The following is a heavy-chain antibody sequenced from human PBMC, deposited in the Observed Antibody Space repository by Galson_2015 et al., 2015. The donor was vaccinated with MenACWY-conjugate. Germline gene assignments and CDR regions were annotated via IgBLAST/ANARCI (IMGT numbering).Heavy chain of an antibody. D-gene: IGHD3-10*01. CDR1: GDSVSSNSAA. CDR2: TYYRSRRHN. J-gene: IGHJ2*01. Sequence: CAISGDSVSSNSAAWTWIRQSPSRGLEWLGRTYYRSRRHNDYAVSVKSRITINPDTSRNQLSLQLSSVTPEDTAVYYCARGGTRTSVTINWYFDLRGRGTLATVSS. V-gene: IGHV6-1*01. CDR3: ARGGTRTSVTINWYFDL.